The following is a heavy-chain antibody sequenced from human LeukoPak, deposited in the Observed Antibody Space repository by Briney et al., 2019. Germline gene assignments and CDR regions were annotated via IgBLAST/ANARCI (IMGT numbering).Heavy chain of an antibody. Sequence: PGGSLRLSCAASGFTFSSYAMSWVRQAPGKGLEWVSAISGSGGSTYYADSVKGRFTISRDNSKNTLYLQMNILRAEDTAVYYCARSPHSSSWNYYGMDVWGQGTTVTVSS. V-gene: IGHV3-23*01. CDR3: ARSPHSSSWNYYGMDV. CDR1: GFTFSSYA. D-gene: IGHD6-13*01. J-gene: IGHJ6*02. CDR2: ISGSGGST.